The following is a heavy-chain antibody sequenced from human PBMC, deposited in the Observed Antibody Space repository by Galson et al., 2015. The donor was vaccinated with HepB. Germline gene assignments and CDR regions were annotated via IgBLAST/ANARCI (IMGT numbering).Heavy chain of an antibody. CDR2: IGGSGVNT. D-gene: IGHD6-13*01. J-gene: IGHJ4*02. CDR1: GFTFGSYA. CDR3: ARDPGIAAAGFLDY. Sequence: SLRLSCAASGFTFGSYAMYWVRQAPGKGLEWVSGIGGSGVNTYYADSVRGRFTISRDNSKNTLYLQMNSLRAEDTAVYYCARDPGIAAAGFLDYWGQGTLVTVSS. V-gene: IGHV3-23*01.